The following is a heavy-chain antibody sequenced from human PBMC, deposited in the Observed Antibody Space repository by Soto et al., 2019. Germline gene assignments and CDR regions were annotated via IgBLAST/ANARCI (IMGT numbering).Heavy chain of an antibody. D-gene: IGHD5-18*01. V-gene: IGHV1-3*01. CDR2: INAGNGNT. Sequence: ASVKFSCKSSGYTFTSYAMHWVRQAPGQRLEWMGWINAGNGNTKYSQKFQGRVTITRDTSASTAYMELSSLRSEDTAVYYCARGLNGYLHYFDYWGQGTLVTVSS. CDR1: GYTFTSYA. J-gene: IGHJ4*02. CDR3: ARGLNGYLHYFDY.